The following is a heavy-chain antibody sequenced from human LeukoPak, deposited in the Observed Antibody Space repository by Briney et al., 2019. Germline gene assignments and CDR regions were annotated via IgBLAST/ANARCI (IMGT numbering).Heavy chain of an antibody. J-gene: IGHJ4*02. D-gene: IGHD4-17*01. V-gene: IGHV3-23*01. CDR2: ISGSGGTQ. CDR3: AKGSGYGDYPYYFDY. CDR1: GFTFSSYA. Sequence: GGSLRLSCAASGFTFSSYAMSWVRQAPGKGLEWVSTISGSGGTQYYADSVKGRFTISRDNSKNTLYLQMNSLRAEDTAVYYCAKGSGYGDYPYYFDYWGQGTLVTVSS.